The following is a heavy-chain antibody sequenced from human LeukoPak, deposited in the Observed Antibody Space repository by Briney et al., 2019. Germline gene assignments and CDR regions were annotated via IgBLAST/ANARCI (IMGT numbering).Heavy chain of an antibody. D-gene: IGHD3-10*01. CDR2: IYYSGST. CDR1: GCSISSYY. CDR3: ARDYYGSGSPDLGYYYYGMDV. Sequence: SETLSLTCTVSGCSISSYYWSWIRQPPGKGLEWIGYIYYSGSTNYNPSLKSRVTISVDTSKNQFSLKLSSVTAADTAVYYCARDYYGSGSPDLGYYYYGMDVWGQGTTVTVSS. V-gene: IGHV4-59*01. J-gene: IGHJ6*02.